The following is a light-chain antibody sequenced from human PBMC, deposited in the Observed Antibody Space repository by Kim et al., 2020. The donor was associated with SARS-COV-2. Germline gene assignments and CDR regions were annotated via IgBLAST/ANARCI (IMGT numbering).Light chain of an antibody. V-gene: IGLV3-21*04. CDR3: QVWDTSSDHPWV. J-gene: IGLJ6*01. CDR2: YDT. Sequence: ELTQPPSLSVAPGQTARITCGGNNIGSKSVHWYQQKPGQAPVLVIYYDTDRPSGIPERFSGSNSGNTATLTISGVEAGDEADYYCQVWDTSSDHPWVFGTGTKVTVL. CDR1: NIGSKS.